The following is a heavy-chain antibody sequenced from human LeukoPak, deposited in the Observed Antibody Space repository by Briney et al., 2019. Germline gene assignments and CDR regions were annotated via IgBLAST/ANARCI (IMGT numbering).Heavy chain of an antibody. Sequence: GGSLRLSCAASGFTFSSYGMHWVRQAPGKGLEWVAIISYDGSNRYYADSAKGRFTISRDNSKNTLYLQMNSLRAEDTAVYYCAKGPDFDWLEALSELDYWGQGTLVTVSS. CDR1: GFTFSSYG. CDR3: AKGPDFDWLEALSELDY. D-gene: IGHD3-9*01. J-gene: IGHJ4*02. V-gene: IGHV3-30*18. CDR2: ISYDGSNR.